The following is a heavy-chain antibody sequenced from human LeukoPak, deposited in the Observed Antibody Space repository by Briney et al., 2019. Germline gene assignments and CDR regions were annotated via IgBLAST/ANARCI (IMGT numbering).Heavy chain of an antibody. CDR3: VKEGGIYGDPDF. CDR1: GFTFSSYA. J-gene: IGHJ4*02. V-gene: IGHV3-64D*09. D-gene: IGHD4-17*01. CDR2: ISSNGGST. Sequence: GGSLRLSCSAPGFTFSSYAMHWVRQAPGKGLEYVSAISSNGGSTYYADSVKGRFTISRDNSKSTLYLQMSSLRAEDTAVYYCVKEGGIYGDPDFWGQGTLVTVSS.